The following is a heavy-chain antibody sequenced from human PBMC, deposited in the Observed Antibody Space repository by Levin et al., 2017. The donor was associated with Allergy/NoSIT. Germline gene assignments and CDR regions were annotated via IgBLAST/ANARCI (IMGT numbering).Heavy chain of an antibody. J-gene: IGHJ3*01. CDR3: AHGYDAFDV. CDR1: GFSLGATAEG. CDR2: IHSHGNT. Sequence: ESGPTLVKPTQTLTLTCTFSGFSLGATAEGVGWIRQPPGKALEWLALIHSHGNTRYSLSLESRPTITEETSKTRVVLTLANRAPVDTATYYCAHGYDAFDVWGQGTMVTVSS. V-gene: IGHV2-5*01.